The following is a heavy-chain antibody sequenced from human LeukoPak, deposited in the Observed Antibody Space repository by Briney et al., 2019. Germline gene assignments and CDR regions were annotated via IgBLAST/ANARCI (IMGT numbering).Heavy chain of an antibody. J-gene: IGHJ4*02. V-gene: IGHV4-59*01. CDR3: ARALGSYEKYYFDY. CDR2: IYYSGST. D-gene: IGHD1-26*01. Sequence: PSETLSLTCTVSGGSISSYYWSWIRQPPGKGLEWIGYIYYSGSTNYNPSLKSRVTISVDTSKNQFSLKLRSVTAADTAVYYCARALGSYEKYYFDYWGQGTLVTVSS. CDR1: GGSISSYY.